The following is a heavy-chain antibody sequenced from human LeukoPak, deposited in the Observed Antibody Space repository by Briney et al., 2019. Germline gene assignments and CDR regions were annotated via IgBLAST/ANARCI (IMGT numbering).Heavy chain of an antibody. Sequence: GGSLRLSCAASGFTVSSNYMSWVRQAPGKGLEWVSVIYSGGGSTYYADSVKGRFTISRDNSKNTLYLQMNSLRAEDTAVYYCASDLLWFGELLSGDAFDIWGQGTMVTVSS. CDR1: GFTVSSNY. D-gene: IGHD3-10*01. CDR2: IYSGGGST. V-gene: IGHV3-53*01. J-gene: IGHJ3*02. CDR3: ASDLLWFGELLSGDAFDI.